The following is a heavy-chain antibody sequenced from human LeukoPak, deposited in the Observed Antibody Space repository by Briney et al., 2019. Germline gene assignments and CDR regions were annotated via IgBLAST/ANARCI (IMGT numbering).Heavy chain of an antibody. CDR2: ISGSGGST. V-gene: IGHV3-23*01. CDR3: AKAGGDYGGNTHYYFDY. D-gene: IGHD4-23*01. Sequence: GGSLRLSCAASGSTLSSYAMSWVRQAPGKGLEWVSAISGSGGSTYYADSVKGRFTISRDNSKIALYLQMNSLRAEDTAIYYCAKAGGDYGGNTHYYFDYWGQGTLVTVSS. J-gene: IGHJ4*02. CDR1: GSTLSSYA.